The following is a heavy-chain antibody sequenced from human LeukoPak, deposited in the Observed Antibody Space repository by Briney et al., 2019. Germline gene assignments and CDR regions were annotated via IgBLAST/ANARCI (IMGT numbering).Heavy chain of an antibody. V-gene: IGHV1-46*01. J-gene: IGHJ5*02. Sequence: ASVKVSCKASGYTFTSYYMHWVRQAPGQGLEWMGIINPSGGSTSYAQKFQGRVTMTRDTSTSTVYMELSSLRSEDTAAYYCARGRVPAAMSGPGWFDPWGQGTLVTVSS. CDR3: ARGRVPAAMSGPGWFDP. D-gene: IGHD2-2*01. CDR2: INPSGGST. CDR1: GYTFTSYY.